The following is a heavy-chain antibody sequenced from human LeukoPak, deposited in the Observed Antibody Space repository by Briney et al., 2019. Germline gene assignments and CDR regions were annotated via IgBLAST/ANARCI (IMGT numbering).Heavy chain of an antibody. CDR1: GFTFSSYS. J-gene: IGHJ4*02. V-gene: IGHV3-21*01. Sequence: PGGSLRLSCAASGFTFSSYSMNWVRQAPGKGLEWASSISSSSSYIYYADSVKGRFTISRDNAKNSLYLQMNSLRAEDTAVYYCARAVPSTYYYDSSGYPDYWGQGTLVTVSS. CDR2: ISSSSSYI. CDR3: ARAVPSTYYYDSSGYPDY. D-gene: IGHD3-22*01.